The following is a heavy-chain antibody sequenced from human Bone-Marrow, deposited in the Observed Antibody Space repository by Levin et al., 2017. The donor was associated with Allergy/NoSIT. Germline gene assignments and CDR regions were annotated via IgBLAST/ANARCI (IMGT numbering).Heavy chain of an antibody. CDR3: AKDARSYSSSSLDY. J-gene: IGHJ4*02. D-gene: IGHD6-13*01. CDR1: GFTFDDYA. CDR2: ISWSGDKI. Sequence: GGSLRLSCAASGFTFDDYAMHWVRQAPGKGLEWVSGISWSGDKIGYANSMTGRFTISRDNAKNSLYLQMNSLRPEDTALYYCAKDARSYSSSSLDYWGQGTLVTVSS. V-gene: IGHV3-9*01.